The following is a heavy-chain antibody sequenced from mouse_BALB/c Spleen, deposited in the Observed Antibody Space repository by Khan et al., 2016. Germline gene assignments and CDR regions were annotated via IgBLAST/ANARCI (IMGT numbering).Heavy chain of an antibody. CDR2: INPGSGST. CDR1: GYTFTSNY. CDR3: TGFAY. J-gene: IGHJ3*01. Sequence: VQLQESGAELVKPGASVKLSCKASGYTFTSNYLYWVKQRPGQGLEWIGEINPGSGSTNFNEKFKSKATLTVDKSSSTAYMQLSSLTSEDSAIYCCTGFAYWGQGTLVTVSA. V-gene: IGHV1S81*02.